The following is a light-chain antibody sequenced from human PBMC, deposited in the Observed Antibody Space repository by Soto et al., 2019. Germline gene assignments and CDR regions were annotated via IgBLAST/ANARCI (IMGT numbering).Light chain of an antibody. CDR1: QSIDNW. CDR2: KAS. Sequence: DIQMTQSPSTLSASIGDRVTITCRASQSIDNWLAWYQQKSGKAPKVLIYKASSLKSGVPSRFSGSGSGTEFALTISRRRPEDFATFYCHQYMSYPWTFGQGTKVEIK. V-gene: IGKV1-5*03. CDR3: HQYMSYPWT. J-gene: IGKJ1*01.